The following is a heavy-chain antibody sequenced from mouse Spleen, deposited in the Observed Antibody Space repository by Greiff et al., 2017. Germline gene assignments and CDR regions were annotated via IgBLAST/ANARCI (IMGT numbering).Heavy chain of an antibody. CDR2: IYPGDGDT. D-gene: IGHD5-1*01. CDR3: ARDEGVPFAY. CDR1: GYAFSSYW. J-gene: IGHJ3*01. V-gene: IGHV1-80*01. Sequence: VKLMESGAELVKPGASVKISCKASGYAFSSYWMNWVKQRPGKGLEWIGQIYPGDGDTNYNGKFKGKATLTADKSSSTAYMQLSSLTSEDSAVYFCARDEGVPFAYWGQGTLVTVSA.